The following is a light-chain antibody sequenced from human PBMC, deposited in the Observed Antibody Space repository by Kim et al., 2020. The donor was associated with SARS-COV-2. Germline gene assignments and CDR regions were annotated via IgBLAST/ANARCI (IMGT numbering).Light chain of an antibody. V-gene: IGLV3-19*01. CDR3: NSRDSNDNVV. Sequence: VALGQKVSITCQGDSLSSYYATWYQHKPGQAPILVIYGNNNRPSGIPDRFSGSRSGNTASLTISGTQAGDEADYYCNSRDSNDNVVFGGGTQVTVL. J-gene: IGLJ2*01. CDR1: SLSSYY. CDR2: GNN.